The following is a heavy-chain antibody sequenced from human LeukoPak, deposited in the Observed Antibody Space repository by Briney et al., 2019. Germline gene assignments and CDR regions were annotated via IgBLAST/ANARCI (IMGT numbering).Heavy chain of an antibody. CDR3: ARLPFDFWSGYPEGSFDY. CDR1: GGSISSSGYY. Sequence: SETLSLTCTVSGGSISSSGYYWGWIRQPPGKGLEWIASIYHSGSTYYNPSLKSRVTISVDTSKNQFSLKLSSVTAADTAVYYCARLPFDFWSGYPEGSFDYWGQGTLVTVSS. J-gene: IGHJ4*02. D-gene: IGHD3-3*01. V-gene: IGHV4-39*07. CDR2: IYHSGST.